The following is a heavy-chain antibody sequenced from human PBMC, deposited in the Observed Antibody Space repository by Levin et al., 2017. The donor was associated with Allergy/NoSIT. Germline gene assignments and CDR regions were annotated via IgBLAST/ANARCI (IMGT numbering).Heavy chain of an antibody. J-gene: IGHJ6*02. D-gene: IGHD5-18*01. CDR1: GFTFSSYA. V-gene: IGHV3-30-3*01. CDR3: ARDLQPYSRYYYYGMDV. CDR2: ISYDGTNK. Sequence: GGSLRLSCAASGFTFSSYAIHWVRQAPGKGLEWVAVISYDGTNKYYVDSVKGRFTISRDNSKNTFYLQMNSLRADDTAVYYCARDLQPYSRYYYYGMDVWGQGTTVTVSS.